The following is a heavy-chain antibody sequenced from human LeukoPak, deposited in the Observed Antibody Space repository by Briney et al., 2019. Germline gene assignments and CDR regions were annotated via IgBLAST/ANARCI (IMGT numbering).Heavy chain of an antibody. CDR3: ARLGCSGGSCRFGLRY. V-gene: IGHV5-51*01. D-gene: IGHD2-15*01. CDR1: GYSFTSYW. J-gene: IGHJ4*02. Sequence: GESLKISCKGSGYSFTSYWIGWVRQMPGKGLEWMGIIYPGDSDTRYSPSFQGQVTISADKSISTAYLQWSSLKASDTATYYCARLGCSGGSCRFGLRYWGQGTLVTVSS. CDR2: IYPGDSDT.